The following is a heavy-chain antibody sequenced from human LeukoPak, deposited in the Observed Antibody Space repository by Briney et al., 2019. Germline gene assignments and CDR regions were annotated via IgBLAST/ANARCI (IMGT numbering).Heavy chain of an antibody. Sequence: GGSLRLSCAASGFTFRSYSMKWVRQAPGKGLEWVPSISSSSSYIYYADSVKGRFTISRDNAKNLLYLQVNSLRAEDTAVYYCARYSDTGYSSSWYSTPFDYWGQGTLVTVSS. CDR1: GFTFRSYS. CDR3: ARYSDTGYSSSWYSTPFDY. V-gene: IGHV3-21*06. J-gene: IGHJ4*02. D-gene: IGHD6-13*01. CDR2: ISSSSSYI.